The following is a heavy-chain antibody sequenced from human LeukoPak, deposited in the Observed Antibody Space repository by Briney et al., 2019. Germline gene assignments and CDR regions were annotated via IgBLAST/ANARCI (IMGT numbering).Heavy chain of an antibody. Sequence: QPGRSLRLSCAASGFTFSSYGMHWVRQAPGKGLEWVSVIYSDGTTDYADSVKGRFTISRDNSKNTLHLEMNSLRAEDTAVYYCAKSAASYGYKFGFWAQGTLVIVSS. CDR2: IYSDGTT. D-gene: IGHD5-18*01. V-gene: IGHV3-NL1*01. CDR1: GFTFSSYG. J-gene: IGHJ4*02. CDR3: AKSAASYGYKFGF.